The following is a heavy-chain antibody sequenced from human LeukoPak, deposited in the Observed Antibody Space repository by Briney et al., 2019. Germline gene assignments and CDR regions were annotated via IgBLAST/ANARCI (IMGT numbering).Heavy chain of an antibody. D-gene: IGHD5-12*01. V-gene: IGHV4-34*01. Sequence: SETLSLTCAVYGGSFSGYYWSWIRQPPGKGLEWIGEISHSGSTNYNPSLKSRVTISVDTSKNQFSLKLSSVTAADTAVYYCAAQYSGYVRLDYWGQGTLVIVSS. CDR1: GGSFSGYY. J-gene: IGHJ4*02. CDR2: ISHSGST. CDR3: AAQYSGYVRLDY.